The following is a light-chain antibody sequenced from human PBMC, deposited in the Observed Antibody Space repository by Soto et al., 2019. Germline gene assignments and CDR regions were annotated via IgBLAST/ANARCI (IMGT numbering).Light chain of an antibody. CDR1: QSISSW. CDR3: QQYYSYCT. J-gene: IGKJ2*02. V-gene: IGKV1-5*01. Sequence: DIQMTQSPSTLSASVGDRVTITCRASQSISSWLAWYQQKPGKAPKLLIYDASSLESGVPSRFSGSGSGTEFTLTISSLQPDDFATYYCQQYYSYCTFGQGTKLEIK. CDR2: DAS.